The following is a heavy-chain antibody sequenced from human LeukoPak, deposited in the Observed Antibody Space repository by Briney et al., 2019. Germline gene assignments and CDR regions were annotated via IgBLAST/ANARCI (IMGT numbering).Heavy chain of an antibody. V-gene: IGHV3-7*01. J-gene: IGHJ4*02. CDR2: IKQDGNEK. Sequence: GGSLRLSCAASGFTFSSYWMSWVRQAPGKGLEWVANIKQDGNEKYYVDSVKGRFTISRDNAKNSLYLQMNSLRAEDTAVYYCARDQGGSSYDYVWGSYRYYFDYWGQGTLVTVSS. CDR1: GFTFSSYW. D-gene: IGHD3-16*02. CDR3: ARDQGGSSYDYVWGSYRYYFDY.